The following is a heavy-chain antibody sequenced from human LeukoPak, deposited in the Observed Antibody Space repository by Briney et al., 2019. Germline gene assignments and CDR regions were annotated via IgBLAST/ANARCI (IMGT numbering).Heavy chain of an antibody. CDR3: ARVGYSYGSSYFDY. V-gene: IGHV3-30*04. CDR1: GFTFSSYA. CDR2: ISYDGSNK. D-gene: IGHD5-18*01. Sequence: GGSLRLSCAASGFTFSSYAMHWVRQAPGKGLEWVAVISYDGSNKYYADSVKGRFTISRDNSKNTLYLQMNSLRAEDTAVYYCARVGYSYGSSYFDYWGQGTLVTVSS. J-gene: IGHJ4*02.